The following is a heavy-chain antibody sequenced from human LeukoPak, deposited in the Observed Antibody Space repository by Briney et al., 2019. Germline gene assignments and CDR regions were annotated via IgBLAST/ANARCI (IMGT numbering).Heavy chain of an antibody. D-gene: IGHD6-13*01. V-gene: IGHV3-23*01. CDR1: GFTFSFYA. J-gene: IGHJ5*02. CDR3: AKGQGFSSTWYADH. CDR2: IRGSGSDT. Sequence: GGSLRLSCAASGFTFSFYAMSWVRQAPGKGLEWVSTIRGSGSDTSYADSVRGRFTISRDNPKNTLYLQMTNLRDEDTALYFCAKGQGFSSTWYADHWGQGTLVTVSS.